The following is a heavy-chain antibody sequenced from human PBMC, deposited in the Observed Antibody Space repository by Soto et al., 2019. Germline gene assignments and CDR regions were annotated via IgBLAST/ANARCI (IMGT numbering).Heavy chain of an antibody. Sequence: GGSLRLSCAASGFTFSSYAMHWVRQAPGKGLEWVAVISYDGSNKYYADSVKGRFTISRDNSKNTLYLQMNSLRAEDTAVYYCASPPPRGKYRGQGTLVTVSS. CDR3: ASPPPRGKY. CDR2: ISYDGSNK. CDR1: GFTFSSYA. J-gene: IGHJ4*02. V-gene: IGHV3-30-3*01.